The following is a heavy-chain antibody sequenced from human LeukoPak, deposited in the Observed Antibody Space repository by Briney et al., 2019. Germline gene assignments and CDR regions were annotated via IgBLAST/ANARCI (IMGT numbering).Heavy chain of an antibody. CDR1: GGSFSGYY. V-gene: IGHV4-31*11. D-gene: IGHD3-22*01. Sequence: PSETLSLTCAVYGGSFSGYYWSWIRQHPGKGLEWIGYIYYSGSTYYNPSLKSRVTISVDTSKNQFSLKLSSVTAADTAVYYCAGGSDSSGYYYDYWGQGTLVTVSS. CDR3: AGGSDSSGYYYDY. CDR2: IYYSGST. J-gene: IGHJ4*02.